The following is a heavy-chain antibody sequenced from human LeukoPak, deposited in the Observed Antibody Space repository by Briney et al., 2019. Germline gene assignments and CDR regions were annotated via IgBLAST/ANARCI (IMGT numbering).Heavy chain of an antibody. Sequence: SETLSLTCAVYGGSFSGYYWSWIRQPPGKGVEWIGEINHSGSTNYNPSPKSRVTISVDTSKNQFSPKLSSVTAADTAVYYCARGRWDCSGGSCYIGYFDLWGRGTLVTVSS. CDR1: GGSFSGYY. CDR3: ARGRWDCSGGSCYIGYFDL. J-gene: IGHJ2*01. D-gene: IGHD2-15*01. CDR2: INHSGST. V-gene: IGHV4-34*01.